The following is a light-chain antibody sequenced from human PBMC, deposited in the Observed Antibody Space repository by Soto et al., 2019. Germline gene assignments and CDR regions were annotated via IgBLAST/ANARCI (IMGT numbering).Light chain of an antibody. J-gene: IGKJ1*01. CDR2: GAS. CDR3: QHYSLYSPWT. Sequence: DTQMTQSPSTLSASVGDTVTITCRASQSVSMWLAWFQQKPGKAPRLLIYGASNLESGVPSRFSGSGSGTEFTLTISSLQPDDSATYYCQHYSLYSPWTFGQGTKVDIK. V-gene: IGKV1-5*01. CDR1: QSVSMW.